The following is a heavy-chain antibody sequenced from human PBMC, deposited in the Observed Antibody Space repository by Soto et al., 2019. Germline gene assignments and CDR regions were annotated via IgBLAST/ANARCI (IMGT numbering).Heavy chain of an antibody. V-gene: IGHV3-23*01. J-gene: IGHJ3*02. D-gene: IGHD2-8*01. Sequence: DVQLLESGGGLVQPGGSLRLSCAASGLTFSSYAMSWVRQAPGKGLAWVSSLTGSGGSTYYADSVKGRFTISRDNSRDTLYLQMNSLRAEDTAVYYCAGGGTSGNYAFDICGQGTLVTVSS. CDR1: GLTFSSYA. CDR3: AGGGTSGNYAFDI. CDR2: LTGSGGST.